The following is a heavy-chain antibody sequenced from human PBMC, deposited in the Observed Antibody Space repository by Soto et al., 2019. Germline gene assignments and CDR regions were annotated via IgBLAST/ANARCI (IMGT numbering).Heavy chain of an antibody. J-gene: IGHJ3*02. CDR1: GGTFSSYA. CDR2: IIPIFGTA. V-gene: IGHV1-69*13. CDR3: ARDSLFFYGGNSGRAVDI. D-gene: IGHD4-17*01. Sequence: ASVKVSCKASGGTFSSYAISWVRQAPGQGLEWMGGIIPIFGTANYAQKFQGRVTITADESTSTAYMELSSLRSEDTAVYYCARDSLFFYGGNSGRAVDIWGQGTMVTVS.